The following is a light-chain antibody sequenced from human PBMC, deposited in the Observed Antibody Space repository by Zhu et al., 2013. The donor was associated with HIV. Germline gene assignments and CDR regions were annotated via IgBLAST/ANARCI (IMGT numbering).Light chain of an antibody. CDR1: QSVSSD. Sequence: EIVMTQSPATLSVSPGERATLSCRASQSVSSDLAWYQQNPGQAPRLLIYDASRRATDIPARFSGSGSGTEFTLTISRLEPEDFAAYYCQQYGSSPGYIFGQGTKVEIK. V-gene: IGKV3-20*01. CDR3: QQYGSSPGYI. J-gene: IGKJ2*01. CDR2: DAS.